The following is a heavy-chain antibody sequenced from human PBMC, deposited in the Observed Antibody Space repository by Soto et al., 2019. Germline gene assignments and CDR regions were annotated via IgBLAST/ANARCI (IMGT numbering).Heavy chain of an antibody. Sequence: GGSLRLSCAVSGFTFSGYEMNWVRQAPGKGLEWISHISTIDGTIYYADSVKGRFTISSNDAKNSLYLQMNSLRAEDTAVYYCARSSGSYRPFDSWGQGTLVTVSS. CDR1: GFTFSGYE. J-gene: IGHJ4*02. CDR3: ARSSGSYRPFDS. CDR2: ISTIDGTI. D-gene: IGHD3-22*01. V-gene: IGHV3-48*03.